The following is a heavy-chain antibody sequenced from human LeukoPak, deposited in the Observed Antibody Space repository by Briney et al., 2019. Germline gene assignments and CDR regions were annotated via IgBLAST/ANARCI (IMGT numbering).Heavy chain of an antibody. Sequence: TGGSLRLSCAASGFTVSTNFMSWVRQAPGKGLEWVSVIYSGGITYYADSVKGRFTIYRDNSKNTLYLQINNLRAEDTAVYYCARDGYGNNYMDVWGKGTTVTVSS. CDR2: IYSGGIT. CDR1: GFTVSTNF. D-gene: IGHD1/OR15-1a*01. CDR3: ARDGYGNNYMDV. V-gene: IGHV3-53*01. J-gene: IGHJ6*03.